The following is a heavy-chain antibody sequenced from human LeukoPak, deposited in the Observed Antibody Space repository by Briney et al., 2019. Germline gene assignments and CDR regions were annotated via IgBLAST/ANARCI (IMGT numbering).Heavy chain of an antibody. V-gene: IGHV4-38-2*01. Sequence: SETLSLTCAVSGYSISSGYYWGWIRKPPGKGLEWIGSIYHSGSTYYNPSLKSRVTISVDTSKNQFSLKLSSVTAADTAVYYCARLKDIVVVPAAIGVWFDPWGQGTLVTVSS. CDR2: IYHSGST. D-gene: IGHD2-2*02. J-gene: IGHJ5*02. CDR1: GYSISSGYY. CDR3: ARLKDIVVVPAAIGVWFDP.